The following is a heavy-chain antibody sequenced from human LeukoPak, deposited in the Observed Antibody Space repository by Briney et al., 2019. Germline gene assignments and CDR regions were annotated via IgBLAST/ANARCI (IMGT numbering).Heavy chain of an antibody. Sequence: KPSETLSLTCSVSGGYISGYYWTWIRQSPGKGLEWIGNMFYSGNTNYNPSLKSRVTISVDTSKNQFSLKLSSVTAADTAVYYCAREREPKRWLPIGGYFDLWGRGTLVTVSS. D-gene: IGHD5-24*01. CDR2: MFYSGNT. V-gene: IGHV4-59*12. CDR3: AREREPKRWLPIGGYFDL. CDR1: GGYISGYY. J-gene: IGHJ2*01.